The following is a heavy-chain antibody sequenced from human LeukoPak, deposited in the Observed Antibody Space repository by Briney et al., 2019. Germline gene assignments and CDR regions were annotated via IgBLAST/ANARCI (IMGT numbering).Heavy chain of an antibody. J-gene: IGHJ3*02. CDR3: VSDSGSYYPYDAFDI. Sequence: PGGSLRLSCSASGFTFSSYAMHWVRQAPGKGLEYVSAISSNGGSTYYADSVKGRFTISRDNSKNTLYLQMSSLRAEDTAVYYCVSDSGSYYPYDAFDIWGQGTVVTVSS. D-gene: IGHD1-26*01. CDR1: GFTFSSYA. V-gene: IGHV3-64D*06. CDR2: ISSNGGST.